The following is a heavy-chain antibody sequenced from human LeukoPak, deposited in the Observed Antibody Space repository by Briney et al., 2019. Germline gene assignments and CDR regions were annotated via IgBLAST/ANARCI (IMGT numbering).Heavy chain of an antibody. CDR2: IRYDATNK. V-gene: IGHV3-30*02. D-gene: IGHD3-16*01. Sequence: EGSLRLSCAASGFTFSNYGMHWVRQAPGKGLEWVAFIRYDATNKYYADSVEGRFTMSRDNSKNTLYLQMNSLRVEDTAVYYCAKDKIWGEDYFDYWGQGTLVTVSS. J-gene: IGHJ4*02. CDR3: AKDKIWGEDYFDY. CDR1: GFTFSNYG.